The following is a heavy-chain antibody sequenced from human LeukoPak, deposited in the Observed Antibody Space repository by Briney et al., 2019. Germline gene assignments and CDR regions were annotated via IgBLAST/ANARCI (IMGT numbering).Heavy chain of an antibody. J-gene: IGHJ4*02. Sequence: GGSLRLSCAASGFTFSSYWMHWVRQAPGKGLVWVSRINSDGSSTSHADSVKGRFTISRDNAKNTLYLQMNSLRAEDTAVNYCARDTYYYDSSGYFVEDSFDYWGQGTLVTVSS. CDR1: GFTFSSYW. D-gene: IGHD3-22*01. CDR2: INSDGSST. V-gene: IGHV3-74*01. CDR3: ARDTYYYDSSGYFVEDSFDY.